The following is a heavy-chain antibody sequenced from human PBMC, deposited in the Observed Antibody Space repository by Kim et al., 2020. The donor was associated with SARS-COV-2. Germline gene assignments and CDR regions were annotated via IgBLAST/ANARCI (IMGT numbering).Heavy chain of an antibody. D-gene: IGHD5-18*01. CDR3: ARDARVYIYGDRVDY. CDR1: GFTFSSYS. Sequence: GGSLRLSCAASGFTFSSYSMNWVRQAPGKGLEWVASISSSSSYIYNGDSATGRVTISSDNAKNSLYLQMNSRRAENTAVSVCARDARVYIYGDRVDYCG. J-gene: IGHJ4*01. V-gene: IGHV3-21*01. CDR2: ISSSSSYI.